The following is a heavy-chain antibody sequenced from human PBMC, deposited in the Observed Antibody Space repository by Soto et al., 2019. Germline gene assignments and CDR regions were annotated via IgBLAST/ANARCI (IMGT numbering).Heavy chain of an antibody. CDR1: GGTFSSYA. Sequence: GASVKVSCKASGGTFSSYAISWVRQAPGQGLAWMGGIIPLFGTATYAQKFQGRVTITADESTSTAYMELNSLRSEDTAVYYCARDVSHSGYHNWFDPWGQGTLVTVSS. CDR3: ARDVSHSGYHNWFDP. V-gene: IGHV1-69*13. CDR2: IIPLFGTA. J-gene: IGHJ5*02. D-gene: IGHD5-12*01.